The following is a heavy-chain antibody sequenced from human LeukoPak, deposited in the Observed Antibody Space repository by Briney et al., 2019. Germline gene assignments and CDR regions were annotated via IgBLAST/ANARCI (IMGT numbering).Heavy chain of an antibody. CDR2: FDPEDGET. CDR1: GYTLTELS. CDR3: ATEYYYDSSAIDAFDI. Sequence: ASVKVSCKVSGYTLTELSMHWVRQAPGKGLEWVGGFDPEDGETIYAQKFQGRVTMTEDTSTDTAYMELSSLRSEDTAVYYCATEYYYDSSAIDAFDIWGQGTMVTVSS. D-gene: IGHD3-22*01. V-gene: IGHV1-24*01. J-gene: IGHJ3*02.